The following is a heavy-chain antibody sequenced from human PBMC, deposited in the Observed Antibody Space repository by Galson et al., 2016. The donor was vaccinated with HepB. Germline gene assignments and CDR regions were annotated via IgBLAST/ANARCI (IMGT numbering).Heavy chain of an antibody. CDR3: TRAPGLRCLEWYD. CDR1: GFTFGDFV. CDR2: IRRKASGGTT. V-gene: IGHV3-49*03. Sequence: SLRLSCAGSGFTFGDFVMTWFRQVPGKGLQWVGFIRRKASGGTTEYAASVKGRFTISRDDSNSVAYLDMNSLKTEDTGLYYCTRAPGLRCLEWYDWGQGTLVTVSS. D-gene: IGHD3-3*01. J-gene: IGHJ4*02.